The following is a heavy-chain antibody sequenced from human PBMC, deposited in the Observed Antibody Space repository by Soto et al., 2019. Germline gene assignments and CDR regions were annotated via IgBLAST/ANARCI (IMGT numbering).Heavy chain of an antibody. J-gene: IGHJ4*03. CDR1: SAFVTFGGYA. CDR2: INHLETT. CDR3: ARGGGSDSFDY. V-gene: IGHV4-30-2*01. D-gene: IGHD1-26*01. Sequence: SLTSTVSSAFVTFGGYALSWIRQTPGKGLEWIGYINHLETTFYNPSFESRLTLSIDRAKNQFSLKLHPMSAADRAVYFCARGGGSDSFDYWGQGILVTVPS.